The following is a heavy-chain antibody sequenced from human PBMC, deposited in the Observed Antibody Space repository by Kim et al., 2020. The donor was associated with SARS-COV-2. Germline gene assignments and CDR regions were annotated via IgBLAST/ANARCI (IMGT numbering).Heavy chain of an antibody. V-gene: IGHV4-34*01. D-gene: IGHD2-2*03. CDR3: ARTGYCISTSCYWRTKYYFDY. Sequence: SETLSLTCAVYGGSFSGYYWSWIRQPPGKGLEWIGEINHSGSTNYNPSLKSRVTISVDTSKNQFSLKLSSVTAADTAVYYCARTGYCISTSCYWRTKYYFDYWGQGTLGTVSS. CDR2: INHSGST. CDR1: GGSFSGYY. J-gene: IGHJ4*02.